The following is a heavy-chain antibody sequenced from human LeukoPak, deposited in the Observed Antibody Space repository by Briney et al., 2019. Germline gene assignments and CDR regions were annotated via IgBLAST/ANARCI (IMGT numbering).Heavy chain of an antibody. CDR3: ARAVLMVYAPDYYYYYMDV. V-gene: IGHV1-18*01. CDR2: ISAYNGNT. Sequence: ASVKVSCKASGYTFTSYGISWVRQAPGQGLERMGWISAYNGNTNYAQKLQGRVTMTTDTSTSTAYMELRSLRSDDTAVYYCARAVLMVYAPDYYYYYMDVWGKGTTVTVSS. D-gene: IGHD2-8*01. CDR1: GYTFTSYG. J-gene: IGHJ6*03.